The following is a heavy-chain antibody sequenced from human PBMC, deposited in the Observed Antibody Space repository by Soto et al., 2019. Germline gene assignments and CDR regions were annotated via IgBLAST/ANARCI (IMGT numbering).Heavy chain of an antibody. V-gene: IGHV1-46*01. CDR2: INPSGGTT. CDR1: GYTFTSFQ. CDR3: AKSRGGNDY. J-gene: IGHJ4*02. Sequence: QVQLVQSGAEVKKPGASVKVSCKASGYTFTSFQMHWVRQAPGQGLEWMGIINPSGGTTSYAQKFQGRVTMTRDTSTSTVYMELSSLRSEDTAVYYCAKSRGGNDYWGQGTLVTVSS. D-gene: IGHD2-15*01.